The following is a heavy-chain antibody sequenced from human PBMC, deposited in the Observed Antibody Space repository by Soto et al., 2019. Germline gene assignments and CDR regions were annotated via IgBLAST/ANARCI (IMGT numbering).Heavy chain of an antibody. Sequence: GGSLRLSCAASGFTFSSYGMHWVRQAPGKGLEWVAVIWYDGSNKYYADSVKGRFTISRDNSKNTLYLQMNSLRAEATAVYYCVKDVWGPGSNWFGPWGQGTLVTVSS. CDR2: IWYDGSNK. CDR1: GFTFSSYG. D-gene: IGHD3-16*01. J-gene: IGHJ5*02. CDR3: VKDVWGPGSNWFGP. V-gene: IGHV3-33*06.